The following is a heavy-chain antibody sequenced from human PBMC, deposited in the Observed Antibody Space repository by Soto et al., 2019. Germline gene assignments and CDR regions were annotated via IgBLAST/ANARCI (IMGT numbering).Heavy chain of an antibody. D-gene: IGHD6-19*01. CDR1: GFTFSSYA. CDR2: ISGSGGST. CDR3: AKVGKMAGTSAAFDI. V-gene: IGHV3-23*01. Sequence: EVQLLESGGGLVQPGGSLRLSCAASGFTFSSYAMSWVGQAPGKGLEWVSAISGSGGSTYYADSVKGRFTISRDNSKNTLYLQMNRLRAEDTAVYYCAKVGKMAGTSAAFDIWGQGTMVTVSS. J-gene: IGHJ3*02.